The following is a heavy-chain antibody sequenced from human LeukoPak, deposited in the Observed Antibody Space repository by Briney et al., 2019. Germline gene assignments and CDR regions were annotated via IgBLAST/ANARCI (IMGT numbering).Heavy chain of an antibody. J-gene: IGHJ4*02. CDR1: GFTFSSYA. D-gene: IGHD6-19*01. V-gene: IGHV3-30*04. CDR3: AREKYSSGRYGDY. Sequence: PGGSLRLSCAASGFTFSSYAMHWVRQAPGKGLEWVAVISYDGSNKYYADSVKGRFTISRDNSKNTLYLQMNSLRAEDTAVYYCAREKYSSGRYGDYWGQGTLVTVSS. CDR2: ISYDGSNK.